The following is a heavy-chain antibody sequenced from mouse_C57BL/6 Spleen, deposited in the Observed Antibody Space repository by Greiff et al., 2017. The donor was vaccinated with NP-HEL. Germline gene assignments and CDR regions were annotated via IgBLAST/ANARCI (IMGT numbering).Heavy chain of an antibody. CDR3: ARNDGYYWYFDV. CDR1: GYTFTDYN. D-gene: IGHD2-3*01. J-gene: IGHJ1*03. CDR2: INPNNGGT. Sequence: SGPELVKPGASVKMSCKASGYTFTDYNMHWVKQSHGKSLEWIGYINPNNGGTSYNQKFKGKSTLTVNKSSSTAYMELRSLTSEDSAVYYCARNDGYYWYFDVWGTGTTVTVSS. V-gene: IGHV1-22*01.